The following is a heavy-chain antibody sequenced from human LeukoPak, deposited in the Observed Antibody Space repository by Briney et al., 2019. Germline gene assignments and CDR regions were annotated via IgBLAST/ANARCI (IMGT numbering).Heavy chain of an antibody. CDR1: GFTFSSYA. Sequence: PGRSLRLSRAASGFTFSSYAMHWVRQAPGKGLEWAAAIWYDGSNKYYVDSVKGRFTISRDNSKNTLYLQMNSLRAEDTAVYYCDRDKGSWRSLLVRDVWGQGALVTVSS. J-gene: IGHJ4*02. CDR2: IWYDGSNK. D-gene: IGHD1-1*01. V-gene: IGHV3-33*01. CDR3: DRDKGSWRSLLVRDV.